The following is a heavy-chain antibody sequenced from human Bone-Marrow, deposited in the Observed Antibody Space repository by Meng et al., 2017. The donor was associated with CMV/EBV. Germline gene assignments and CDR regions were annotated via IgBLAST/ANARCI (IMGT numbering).Heavy chain of an antibody. CDR3: ARGVPDYYDYYGMDV. CDR2: SSSSSGST. CDR1: GFSLSSYE. J-gene: IGHJ6*02. V-gene: IGHV3-48*03. D-gene: IGHD5/OR15-5a*01. Sequence: GESLKISCAASGFSLSSYEMNWVRQAPGKGLEWVSYSSSSSGSTYYAGSVKGRFTVSRDFASNSLYLQMDSLRVEDKAVYYCARGVPDYYDYYGMDVWGHGTTVTVSS.